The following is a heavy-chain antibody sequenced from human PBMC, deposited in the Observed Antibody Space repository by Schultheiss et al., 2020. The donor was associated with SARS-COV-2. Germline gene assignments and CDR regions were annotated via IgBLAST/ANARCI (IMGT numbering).Heavy chain of an antibody. CDR2: IDWDDDK. V-gene: IGHV2-70*18. D-gene: IGHD3-22*01. J-gene: IGHJ3*02. CDR3: ARINYYDSSGYYGFAFDI. Sequence: TLSLTCMVSGGSITSHYWSWIRQPPGKALEWLALIDWDDDKYYSTSLKTRLTISKDTSKNQVVLTMTNMDPVDTATYYCARINYYDSSGYYGFAFDIWGQGTMVTVSS. CDR1: GGSITSHY.